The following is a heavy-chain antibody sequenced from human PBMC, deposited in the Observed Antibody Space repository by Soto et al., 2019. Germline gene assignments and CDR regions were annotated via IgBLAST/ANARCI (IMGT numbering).Heavy chain of an antibody. V-gene: IGHV1-69*13. Sequence: SAKVSCKASGGTFSSYAISWVRQDPGQGLEWMGGIIPIFGTANYAQKFQGRVTITADESTSTAYMELSSLRSEDTAVYYCARGSDYDSSGYYYSWFDPWGQGTLVTVSS. D-gene: IGHD3-22*01. CDR2: IIPIFGTA. J-gene: IGHJ5*02. CDR3: ARGSDYDSSGYYYSWFDP. CDR1: GGTFSSYA.